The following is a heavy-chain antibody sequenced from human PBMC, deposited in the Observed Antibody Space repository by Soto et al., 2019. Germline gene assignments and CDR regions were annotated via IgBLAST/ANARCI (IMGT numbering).Heavy chain of an antibody. CDR1: EFTFSNYG. V-gene: IGHV3-30*18. J-gene: IGHJ4*02. D-gene: IGHD4-17*01. CDR3: AKDHLETTVTTPSF. CDR2: ISYDGNDK. Sequence: GGSLRLSCVASEFTFSNYGMHWVRQAPGKGLEWVAVISYDGNDKYYADSVKGRFTISRDNFKNTLYLQMNSLRSEDTAVYYCAKDHLETTVTTPSFWGQGALVTVSS.